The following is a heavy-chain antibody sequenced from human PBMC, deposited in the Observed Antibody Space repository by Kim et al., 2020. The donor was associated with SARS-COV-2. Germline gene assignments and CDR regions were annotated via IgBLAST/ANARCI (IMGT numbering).Heavy chain of an antibody. J-gene: IGHJ4*02. V-gene: IGHV3-33*08. CDR2: IGHDGSFE. CDR1: GFSFNAFG. D-gene: IGHD1-26*01. Sequence: GGSLRLSCVVSGFSFNAFGMHWVRQAPGKGLEWVATIGHDGSFEAYADSVKGRFTISRDNSENALYLQMNSLRGEDTAVYYCARDLGVGRYFDYWGQGTLVTVSS. CDR3: ARDLGVGRYFDY.